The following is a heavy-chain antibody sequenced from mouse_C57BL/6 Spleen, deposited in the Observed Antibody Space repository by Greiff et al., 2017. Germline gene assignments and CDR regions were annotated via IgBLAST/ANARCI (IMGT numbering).Heavy chain of an antibody. Sequence: EVHLVESGPELVKPGASVKIPCKASGYTFTDYNMDWVKQSHGQSLEWIGDINPNNGGTIYNQKFKGKATLTVDKSSSTAYMELRSLTSEDTAVYYCGRGSGALDYWGQGTSVTVSS. CDR2: INPNNGGT. V-gene: IGHV1-18*01. CDR1: GYTFTDYN. D-gene: IGHD1-1*02. J-gene: IGHJ4*01. CDR3: GRGSGALDY.